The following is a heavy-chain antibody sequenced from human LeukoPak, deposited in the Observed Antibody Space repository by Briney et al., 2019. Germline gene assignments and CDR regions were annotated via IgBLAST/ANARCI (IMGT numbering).Heavy chain of an antibody. D-gene: IGHD4-11*01. CDR2: IYPGGSHT. CDR1: SYNFANYW. J-gene: IGHJ5*02. V-gene: IGHV5-51*01. Sequence: GASLKISCKASSYNFANYWIGWVRQMPGKDLEWMGIIYPGGSHTMYSPSFQGQVTISVDWSTSTVYLQWSTLKASDTAMYYCARRDYTSVWFDPWGQGTLVTVSS. CDR3: ARRDYTSVWFDP.